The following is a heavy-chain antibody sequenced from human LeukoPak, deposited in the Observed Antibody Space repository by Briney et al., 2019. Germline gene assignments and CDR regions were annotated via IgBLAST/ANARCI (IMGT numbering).Heavy chain of an antibody. CDR3: AVYGGDWQFHS. CDR2: VTYRGSA. J-gene: IGHJ4*02. V-gene: IGHV4-34*01. CDR1: NGFDNYYF. Sequence: SETLSLTCAVYNGFDNYYFMLVRQPPGKGLEWIGEVTYRGSASYNSSLKSRATISVDVSVRQFSLQLTSVTAAATATYYCAVYGGDWQFHSWGQGTPVTVSS. D-gene: IGHD2-21*02.